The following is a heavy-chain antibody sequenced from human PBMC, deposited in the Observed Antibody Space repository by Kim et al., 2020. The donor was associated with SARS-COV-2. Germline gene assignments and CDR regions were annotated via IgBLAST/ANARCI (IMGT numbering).Heavy chain of an antibody. CDR3: AREVRLRFPYYYGMDV. Sequence: KFQGRVTMTRDTSISTAYMELSRLRSDDTAVYYCAREVRLRFPYYYGMDVWGQGTTVTVSS. V-gene: IGHV1-2*02. D-gene: IGHD4-17*01. J-gene: IGHJ6*02.